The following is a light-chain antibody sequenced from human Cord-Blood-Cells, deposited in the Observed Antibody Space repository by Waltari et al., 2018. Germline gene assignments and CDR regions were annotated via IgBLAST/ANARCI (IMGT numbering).Light chain of an antibody. CDR1: QSVSSN. J-gene: IGKJ4*01. CDR3: QQYNNGPLT. V-gene: IGKV3-15*01. CDR2: GAS. Sequence: EIVMTQSPATLSVSPGERATLSCRASQSVSSNLDWYQQKAGQAPRLLIYGASTRATGNPARFSGSGSGTEFPLTISSLQSEDFAVYYCQQYNNGPLTFGGGTKVGIK.